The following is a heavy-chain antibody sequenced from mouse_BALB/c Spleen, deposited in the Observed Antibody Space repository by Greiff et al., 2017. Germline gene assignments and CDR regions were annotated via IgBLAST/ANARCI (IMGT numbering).Heavy chain of an antibody. Sequence: EVHLVESGGGLVQPGGSRKLSCAASGFTFSSFGMHWVRQAPEKGLEWVAYISSGSSTIYYADTVKGRFTIARDNPKNTLLLQMTSLRSVDTDMYYCEKSRYYGSSSWFAYWGQGTLVTVSA. V-gene: IGHV5-17*02. CDR1: GFTFSSFG. CDR2: ISSGSSTI. CDR3: EKSRYYGSSSWFAY. D-gene: IGHD1-1*01. J-gene: IGHJ3*01.